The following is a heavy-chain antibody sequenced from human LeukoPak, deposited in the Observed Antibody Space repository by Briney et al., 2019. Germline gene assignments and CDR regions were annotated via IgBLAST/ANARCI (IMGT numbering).Heavy chain of an antibody. CDR3: ARAAAADLANYFDC. Sequence: ASVKVSCKASGYTFTGYYMHWVRQAPGQGLEWMGLINPNTFGTNYAQNFQGRVTMTRDTSISTAYMELSRLRSDDTAVYYCARAAAADLANYFDCWGQGTLVTVSS. J-gene: IGHJ4*02. CDR2: INPNTFGT. V-gene: IGHV1-2*02. D-gene: IGHD6-13*01. CDR1: GYTFTGYY.